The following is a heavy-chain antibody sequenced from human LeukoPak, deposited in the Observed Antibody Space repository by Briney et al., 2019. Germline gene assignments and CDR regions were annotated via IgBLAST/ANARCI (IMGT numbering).Heavy chain of an antibody. CDR2: ISSSGSTI. CDR1: GFTFSSYA. D-gene: IGHD4-11*01. V-gene: IGHV3-48*03. Sequence: QPGGSLRLSCAASGFTFSSYAMSWVRQAPGKGLEWVSYISSSGSTIYYADSVKGRFTISRDNAKNSLYLQMNSLRAEDTAVYYCASEGGYSNYGRYWGQGTLVTVSS. J-gene: IGHJ4*02. CDR3: ASEGGYSNYGRY.